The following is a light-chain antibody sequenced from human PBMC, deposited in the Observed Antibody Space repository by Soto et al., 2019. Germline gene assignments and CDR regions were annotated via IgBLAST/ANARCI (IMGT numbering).Light chain of an antibody. J-gene: IGKJ4*01. V-gene: IGKV4-1*01. CDR2: WAS. CDR3: EQYSPSPALT. CDR1: QSLLYSSNNKNY. Sequence: IVMTQSPDSLAVSLGERATINCKSSQSLLYSSNNKNYLAWYQQKPGQSPKLLIYWASTRESGVPDRFSGSGSETDFTLTISSLQAEDVAVYYCEQYSPSPALTFGGGTKVDIK.